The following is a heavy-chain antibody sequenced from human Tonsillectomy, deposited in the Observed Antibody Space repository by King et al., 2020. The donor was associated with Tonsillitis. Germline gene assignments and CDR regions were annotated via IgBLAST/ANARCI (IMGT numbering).Heavy chain of an antibody. V-gene: IGHV4-61*02. CDR1: GGSISSGSYY. Sequence: QLQESGPGLVKPSQTLSLTCTVSGGSISSGSYYWSWIRQPAGKGLEWIGRIYTSGSTHYNPSLKSRVTMSVETSKNQFSLNLSSVTAADTAVYYCARDQSIFGVANTLFDYWGQGTLVTVPS. CDR3: ARDQSIFGVANTLFDY. J-gene: IGHJ4*02. CDR2: IYTSGST. D-gene: IGHD3-3*01.